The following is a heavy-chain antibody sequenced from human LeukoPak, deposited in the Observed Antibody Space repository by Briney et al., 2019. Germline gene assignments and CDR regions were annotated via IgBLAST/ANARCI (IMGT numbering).Heavy chain of an antibody. CDR2: IYYSGST. CDR1: GGSISSYH. J-gene: IGHJ4*02. CDR3: ARDQTGDFDY. V-gene: IGHV4-59*01. Sequence: KSSETLSLTCTVSGGSISSYHWSWIRQPPGKGLEWIGYIYYSGSTNYNPSLKSRVTISVDTSKNQFPLKLSSVTAADTAVYYCARDQTGDFDYWGQGTLVTVSS. D-gene: IGHD7-27*01.